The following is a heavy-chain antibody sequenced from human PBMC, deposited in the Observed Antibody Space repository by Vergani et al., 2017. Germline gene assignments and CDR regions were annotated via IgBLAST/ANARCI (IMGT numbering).Heavy chain of an antibody. CDR2: ISAYNGNT. CDR1: GYTFTSYG. J-gene: IGHJ6*03. Sequence: QVQLVQSGAEVKKPGASVKVSCKASGYTFTSYGISWVRQAPGQGLEWMGWISAYNGNTNYAQKLQGRVTMTTDTSTGTAYMELRSLRSDDTAVYYCAGVVYCSSTSCYWGYYYYYYMDVWGKGTTVTVSS. CDR3: AGVVYCSSTSCYWGYYYYYYMDV. D-gene: IGHD2-2*01. V-gene: IGHV1-18*01.